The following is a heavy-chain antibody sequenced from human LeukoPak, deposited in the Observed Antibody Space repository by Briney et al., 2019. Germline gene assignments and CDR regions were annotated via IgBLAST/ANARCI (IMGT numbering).Heavy chain of an antibody. V-gene: IGHV1-2*02. CDR3: ARDREVLRFLEWSNWFDP. J-gene: IGHJ5*02. Sequence: GASVKVSCKASGYTFTGYYMHWVRQAPGQGLEWMGWINPNSGGTNYAQKFQGRVTMTRDTSISTAYMELSRLRSDDTAVYYCARDREVLRFLEWSNWFDPWGQGTLVTVSS. CDR1: GYTFTGYY. D-gene: IGHD3-3*01. CDR2: INPNSGGT.